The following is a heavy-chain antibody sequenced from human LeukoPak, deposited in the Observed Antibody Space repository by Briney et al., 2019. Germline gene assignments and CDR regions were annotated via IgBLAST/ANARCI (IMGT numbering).Heavy chain of an antibody. CDR3: ARGPRSGSYWRYYYYMDV. CDR2: INHSGST. V-gene: IGHV4-34*01. Sequence: SETLSLTCAVYGGSLSGYYWSWIRQPPGKGLEWIGEINHSGSTNYNPSLKSRVTISVDTSKNQFSLKLSSVTAADTAVYYCARGPRSGSYWRYYYYMDVWGKGTTVTVSS. CDR1: GGSLSGYY. D-gene: IGHD1-26*01. J-gene: IGHJ6*03.